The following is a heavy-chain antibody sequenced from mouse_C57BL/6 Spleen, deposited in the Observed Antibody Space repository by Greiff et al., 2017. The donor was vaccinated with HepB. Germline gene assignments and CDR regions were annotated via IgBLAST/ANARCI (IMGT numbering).Heavy chain of an antibody. CDR1: GYTFTSYW. Sequence: QVQLQQPGAELVKPGASVKMSCKASGYTFTSYWITWVKQRPGQGLEWIGDIYPGSGSTNYNEKFKSKATLTVDTSSSTAYMQLSSLTSEDSAVYYCARSAYGYDGYWHFDVWGTGTTVTVSS. J-gene: IGHJ1*03. D-gene: IGHD2-2*01. V-gene: IGHV1-55*01. CDR2: IYPGSGST. CDR3: ARSAYGYDGYWHFDV.